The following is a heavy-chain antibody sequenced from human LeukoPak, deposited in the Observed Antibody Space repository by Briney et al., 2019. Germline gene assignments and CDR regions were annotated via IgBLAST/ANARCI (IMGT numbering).Heavy chain of an antibody. CDR2: ISGGGDAT. D-gene: IGHD3-22*01. V-gene: IGHV3-23*01. CDR3: AKDRTFLGYDSSGYYYYFDY. J-gene: IGHJ4*02. CDR1: AFSFITYA. Sequence: GGSLRLSRAASAFSFITYAMSWVRQAPGKGLEWVSTISGGGDATYYADSVKGRFTISRDNSKNTLYLQMNSLRAEDTAVYYCAKDRTFLGYDSSGYYYYFDYWGQGTLVTVSS.